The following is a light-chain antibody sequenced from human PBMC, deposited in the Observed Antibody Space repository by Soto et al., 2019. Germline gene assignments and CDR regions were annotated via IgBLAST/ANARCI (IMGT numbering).Light chain of an antibody. CDR1: SSDVGAYNY. CDR2: EVS. V-gene: IGLV2-8*01. J-gene: IGLJ1*01. CDR3: SSHGGSNNFNV. Sequence: QSALTQPPSASGSPGQSVTISCTGTSSDVGAYNYVSWYQQHPGKAPKLMIHEVSKRPSGVPDRFSASKSGNTASLTVSGLQAEDEDDYYCSSHGGSNNFNVFGTGTKLTVL.